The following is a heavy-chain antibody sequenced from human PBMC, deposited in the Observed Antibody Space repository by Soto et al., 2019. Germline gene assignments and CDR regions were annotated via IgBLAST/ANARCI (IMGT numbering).Heavy chain of an antibody. CDR2: VYWDDDK. V-gene: IGHV2-5*02. J-gene: IGHJ6*02. CDR1: GFSLPTSAVG. CDR3: AHKGGRGAGMDV. D-gene: IGHD2-15*01. Sequence: QITLKESGPTLVKPTQTLTLTCSFSGFSLPTSAVGVAWIRQPPGEALEWLALVYWDDDKRYSPSLKSRLTITKDTSKNQVVLTMTNMDPVDTATYYCAHKGGRGAGMDVWGQATTVTVSS.